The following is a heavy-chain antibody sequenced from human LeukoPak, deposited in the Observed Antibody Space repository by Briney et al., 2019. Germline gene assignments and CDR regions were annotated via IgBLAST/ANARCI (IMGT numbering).Heavy chain of an antibody. CDR3: ARDIGEWFGECWAFDDY. CDR2: ISSSGSYI. J-gene: IGHJ4*02. V-gene: IGHV3-21*01. Sequence: GGSLRLSCAASGFTFSSYSMNWVRQAPGKGLEWVSSISSSGSYISYADSVKGRFTISRDNAKNSLYLQMNSLRAEDTAVYYCARDIGEWFGECWAFDDYWGQGTLVTVSS. D-gene: IGHD3-10*01. CDR1: GFTFSSYS.